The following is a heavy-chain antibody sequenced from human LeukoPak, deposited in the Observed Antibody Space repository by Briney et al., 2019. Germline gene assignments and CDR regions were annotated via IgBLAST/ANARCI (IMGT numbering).Heavy chain of an antibody. CDR1: GFTFSSYW. CDR2: IKQDGSEK. CDR3: AREEWAVVVPAAGNDY. V-gene: IGHV3-7*01. Sequence: GGSLRLSCAASGFTFSSYWMSWVRQAPGKGPEWVANIKQDGSEKYYVDSVKGRFTISRDNAKNSLYLQMNSLRAEDTAVYYCAREEWAVVVPAAGNDYWGQGTLVTVSS. J-gene: IGHJ4*02. D-gene: IGHD2-2*01.